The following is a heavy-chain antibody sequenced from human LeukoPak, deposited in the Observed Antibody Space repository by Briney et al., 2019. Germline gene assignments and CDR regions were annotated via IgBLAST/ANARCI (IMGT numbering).Heavy chain of an antibody. V-gene: IGHV4-59*08. D-gene: IGHD5-12*01. Sequence: PSETLSLTCTVSGGSISSYYWSWIRQPPGKGLEWIGYIYYSGSTNYNPSLKSRVTISVDTSKNQFSLKLSSVTAADTAVYYCARPISGLRSGGAFDIWGQGTMVTVSS. CDR1: GGSISSYY. CDR2: IYYSGST. J-gene: IGHJ3*02. CDR3: ARPISGLRSGGAFDI.